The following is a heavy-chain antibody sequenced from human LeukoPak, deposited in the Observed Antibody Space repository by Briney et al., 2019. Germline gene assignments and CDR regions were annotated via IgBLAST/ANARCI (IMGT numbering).Heavy chain of an antibody. J-gene: IGHJ3*02. Sequence: SETLSLTCTVSGGSVTSYYWSWVRQPPGQGLEWIGYVYYGGTTSYSPSLKSRVSMSIDRSKNQFSLTLFSVTAADTANYYCVRDCTGGSCYPPSDGFDIWGQGTKVTVSS. CDR3: VRDCTGGSCYPPSDGFDI. D-gene: IGHD2-15*01. V-gene: IGHV4-59*02. CDR2: VYYGGTT. CDR1: GGSVTSYY.